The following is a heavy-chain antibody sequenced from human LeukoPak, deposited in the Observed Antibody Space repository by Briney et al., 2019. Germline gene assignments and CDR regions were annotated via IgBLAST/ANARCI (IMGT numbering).Heavy chain of an antibody. CDR3: AKDPSSIAAPYFQH. Sequence: PGRSLRLSCAASGFTFSSYAMHWVRQAPGKGLEWVAFIRYDGSNKYYADSVKGRFTISRDNSKNTLYLQMNSLRAEDTAVYYCAKDPSSIAAPYFQHWGQGTLVTVSS. D-gene: IGHD6-6*01. J-gene: IGHJ1*01. CDR1: GFTFSSYA. V-gene: IGHV3-30*02. CDR2: IRYDGSNK.